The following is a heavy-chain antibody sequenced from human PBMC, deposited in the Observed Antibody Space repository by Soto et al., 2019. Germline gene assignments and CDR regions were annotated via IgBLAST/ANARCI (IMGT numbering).Heavy chain of an antibody. CDR2: INHSGSA. Sequence: TPSETLSLTCAVYGGSLSGNYWTWIRQSPGKGLEWIGNINHSGSAIYNPSLKSRVTISVGTSNNQFFLELSSVTAADTAVYYCARTMGPTPRLDYWGQGTLVTVSS. D-gene: IGHD2-15*01. CDR1: GGSLSGNY. J-gene: IGHJ4*02. V-gene: IGHV4-34*01. CDR3: ARTMGPTPRLDY.